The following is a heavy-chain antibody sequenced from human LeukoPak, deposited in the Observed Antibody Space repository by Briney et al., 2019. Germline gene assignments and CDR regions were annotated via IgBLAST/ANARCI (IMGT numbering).Heavy chain of an antibody. CDR2: IIPIFGTA. J-gene: IGHJ4*02. D-gene: IGHD1-26*01. Sequence: SVKVSCKASGGTFSSYATSWVRQAPGQGLEWMGRIIPIFGTANYAQKFQGRVTITTDESTSTAYMELSSLRSEDTAVYYCARDGVGATQFDYWGREPWSPSPQ. V-gene: IGHV1-69*05. CDR1: GGTFSSYA. CDR3: ARDGVGATQFDY.